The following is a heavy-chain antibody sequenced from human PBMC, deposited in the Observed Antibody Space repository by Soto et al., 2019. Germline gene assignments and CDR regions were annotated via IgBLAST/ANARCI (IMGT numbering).Heavy chain of an antibody. V-gene: IGHV4-61*01. Sequence: PSETLSLTCTVSGGSVSSGSYYWSWIRQPPGKGLEWLGYIYYSGSTNYNPSLKSRVTISVDTSKNQFSLKLSSVTAADTAVYYCAISGYYDSSGPWPPDYWGQGTLVTVSS. D-gene: IGHD3-22*01. CDR1: GGSVSSGSYY. CDR3: AISGYYDSSGPWPPDY. CDR2: IYYSGST. J-gene: IGHJ4*02.